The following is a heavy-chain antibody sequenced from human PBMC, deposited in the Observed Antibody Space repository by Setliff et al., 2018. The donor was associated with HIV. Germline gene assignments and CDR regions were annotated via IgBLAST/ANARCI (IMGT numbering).Heavy chain of an antibody. Sequence: PSETLSLTCAVYGGSFTTYYWSWIRQPPGKGLEWIGTICYSATTNYNPSLKNRVAISVDTSKDQFSLKLTSVTPADTAVYYCARRSGAAVFYYFDYWGRGTLVTVSS. V-gene: IGHV4-59*01. CDR1: GGSFTTYY. CDR2: ICYSATT. D-gene: IGHD6-13*01. CDR3: ARRSGAAVFYYFDY. J-gene: IGHJ4*02.